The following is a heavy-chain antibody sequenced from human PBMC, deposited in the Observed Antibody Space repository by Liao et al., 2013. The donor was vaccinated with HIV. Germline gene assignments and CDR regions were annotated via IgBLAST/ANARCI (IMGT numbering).Heavy chain of an antibody. Sequence: QVQLQESGPALVKPSETLSLTCTVSGGSITSDYWSWVRQPAGKGLEWIGRIHPTGTTNYNPSLKSRVTVSLDMSNNRFSLKLTSVTAADTAVYYCAREHRSWGSYADCWGPGTLVTVSS. CDR3: AREHRSWGSYADC. CDR2: IHPTGTT. CDR1: GGSITSDY. J-gene: IGHJ4*02. V-gene: IGHV4-4*07. D-gene: IGHD6-13*01.